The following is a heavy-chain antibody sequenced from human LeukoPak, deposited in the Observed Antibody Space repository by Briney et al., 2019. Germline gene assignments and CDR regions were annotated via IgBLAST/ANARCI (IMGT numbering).Heavy chain of an antibody. CDR2: IIPIFGTA. CDR3: XXGIVVVVAATLHDAFDI. V-gene: IGHV1-69*05. J-gene: IGHJ3*02. D-gene: IGHD2-15*01. Sequence: SVKVSCKASGGTFSSYAISWVRQAPGQGLEWMGGIIPIFGTANYAQKLQGRVTITTDESTSTAYMELSSLRSEDTAVYYCXXGIVVVVAATLHDAFDIXXQGTMVTVS. CDR1: GGTFSSYA.